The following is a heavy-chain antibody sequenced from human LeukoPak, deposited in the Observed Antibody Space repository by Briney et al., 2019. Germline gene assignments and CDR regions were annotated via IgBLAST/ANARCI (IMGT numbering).Heavy chain of an antibody. CDR1: GGTFSSYA. J-gene: IGHJ4*02. D-gene: IGHD1-1*01. V-gene: IGHV1-69*13. CDR2: IIPIFGTA. Sequence: SVKVSCKASGGTFSSYAISWVRQAPGQGLEWMGGIIPIFGTANYAQKFQGRVTITADESTSTAYMEVSSLRSEDTALYYCARVAATRNNWCIFDYWGQGTLVTVSS. CDR3: ARVAATRNNWCIFDY.